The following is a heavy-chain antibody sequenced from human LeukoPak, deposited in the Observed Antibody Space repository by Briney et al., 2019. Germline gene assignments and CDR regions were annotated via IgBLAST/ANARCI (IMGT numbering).Heavy chain of an antibody. J-gene: IGHJ4*02. CDR1: GGSINNYY. Sequence: SETLSLTCSVSGGSINNYYWSSIRQPPGKGLEWIAYIYYSGSTNYNPSLKSRVTISVDTSKNQFSLMLSSVTAADTAVYYCARHNARLRGWIGEVDFWGQGALVTVSS. CDR3: ARHNARLRGWIGEVDF. V-gene: IGHV4-59*08. CDR2: IYYSGST. D-gene: IGHD3-10*01.